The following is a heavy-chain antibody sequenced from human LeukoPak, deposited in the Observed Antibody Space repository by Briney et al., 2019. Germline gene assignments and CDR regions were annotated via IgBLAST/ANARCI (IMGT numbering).Heavy chain of an antibody. V-gene: IGHV1-2*02. J-gene: IGHJ4*02. Sequence: ASVKVSCKASGYTFTGYYMHWVRQAPGQGLEWMGWINPNSGGTNYAQKFQGRVTMTRDTSISTAYMELSRPRSDDTAMYYCARGQLVTGVLDLDYWGQGTLVTVSS. CDR3: ARGQLVTGVLDLDY. CDR2: INPNSGGT. CDR1: GYTFTGYY. D-gene: IGHD2-21*02.